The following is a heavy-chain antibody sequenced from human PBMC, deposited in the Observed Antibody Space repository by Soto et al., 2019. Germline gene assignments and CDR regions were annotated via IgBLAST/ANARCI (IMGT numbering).Heavy chain of an antibody. CDR1: GGSIRRYY. D-gene: IGHD3-22*01. CDR2: IYYRGTT. J-gene: IGHJ4*02. CDR3: ARSELYDSTSYPLDY. V-gene: IGHV4-59*08. Sequence: PSETLSLTCTVSGGSIRRYYWSWIRQPPGKGLEWIGYIYYRGTTNYNPSLKSRVTISADTSKNQFSLKLSSVTAADTAVYYCARSELYDSTSYPLDYWGQGTMVTVSS.